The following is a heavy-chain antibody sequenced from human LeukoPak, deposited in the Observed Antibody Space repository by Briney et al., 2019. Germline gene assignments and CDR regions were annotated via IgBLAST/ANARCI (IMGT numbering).Heavy chain of an antibody. CDR2: INPNSGGT. J-gene: IGHJ4*02. D-gene: IGHD3-22*01. CDR1: GYTFTGYY. V-gene: IGHV1-2*02. CDR3: ARASYYYDSSGYYYPGDY. Sequence: ASVKVSCKASGYTFTGYYMHWVRQAPGQGLEWMGWINPNSGGTNYAQKFQGRVTMTRDTSISTAYMELSRLRSDDTAVYYCARASYYYDSSGYYYPGDYCGQGTLVTVSS.